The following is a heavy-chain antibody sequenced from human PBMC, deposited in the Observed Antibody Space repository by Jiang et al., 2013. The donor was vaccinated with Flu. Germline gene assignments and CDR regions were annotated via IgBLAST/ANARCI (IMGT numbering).Heavy chain of an antibody. CDR2: IYYSGST. CDR3: ARLRHQDTAMVTDYFDY. D-gene: IGHD5-18*01. CDR1: GGSISSSSYY. Sequence: GPGLVKPSETLSLTCTVSGGSISSSSYYWGWIRQPPGKGLEWIGSIYYSGSTYYNPSLKSRVTISVDTSKNQFSLKLSSVTAADTAVYYCARLRHQDTAMVTDYFDYWGQGTLVTVSS. J-gene: IGHJ4*02. V-gene: IGHV4-39*01.